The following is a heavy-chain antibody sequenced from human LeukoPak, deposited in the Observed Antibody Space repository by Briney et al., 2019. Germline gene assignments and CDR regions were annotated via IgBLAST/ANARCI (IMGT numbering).Heavy chain of an antibody. Sequence: KTGGSLRLSCAASGFTFSDYYMSWIRQAPGKGLEWVSYISSSGSTIYYADSVKGRFTISRDNAKNSLYLQMNSLRAEDTAVYYCAKLISGFYPRYYFDYWGQGTLVSVSS. CDR1: GFTFSDYY. J-gene: IGHJ4*02. D-gene: IGHD3-22*01. CDR3: AKLISGFYPRYYFDY. CDR2: ISSSGSTI. V-gene: IGHV3-11*01.